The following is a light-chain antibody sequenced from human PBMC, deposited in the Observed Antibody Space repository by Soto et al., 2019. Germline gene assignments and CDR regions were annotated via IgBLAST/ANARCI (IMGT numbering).Light chain of an antibody. CDR2: HVS. J-gene: IGLJ1*01. CDR3: CTDAGTYKV. Sequence: QSVLTQPRSVSGSPGQSVTISCTRTSSDIGAYNYVSWYQQHPGKAPKLMIYHVSKRPSGVPDRFSGSKSGNAASLTISGLQAEDEADYYCCTDAGTYKVFGTGTKVTVL. V-gene: IGLV2-11*01. CDR1: SSDIGAYNY.